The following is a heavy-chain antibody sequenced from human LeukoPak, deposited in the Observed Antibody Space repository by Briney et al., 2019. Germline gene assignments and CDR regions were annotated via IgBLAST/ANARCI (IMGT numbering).Heavy chain of an antibody. V-gene: IGHV3-48*01. Sequence: GGSLRLSCAASGFSFSTYGLNWVRQAPGKGLEGVSYISSSGCPIYYADSVRGRFTISRDHAKHSLYLQMHSLGAEDTAVYYCARDLRGNSYGSVDFWGQGTLVTVSS. J-gene: IGHJ4*02. D-gene: IGHD5-18*01. CDR2: ISSSGCPI. CDR1: GFSFSTYG. CDR3: ARDLRGNSYGSVDF.